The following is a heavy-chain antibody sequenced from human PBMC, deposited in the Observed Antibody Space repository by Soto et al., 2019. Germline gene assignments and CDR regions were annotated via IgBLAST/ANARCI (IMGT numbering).Heavy chain of an antibody. Sequence: GASLKISCTGCGYTFTTFWISWVRQMPGKGLEWVGRIDPGDTYATYSPAFQGHVTISADKATSTAYLQWSSLKASYTSMYCCARIYCTTTTCASWFDPWGQGTLVTVSS. V-gene: IGHV5-10-1*01. CDR2: IDPGDTYA. J-gene: IGHJ5*02. CDR1: GYTFTTFW. CDR3: ARIYCTTTTCASWFDP. D-gene: IGHD2-2*01.